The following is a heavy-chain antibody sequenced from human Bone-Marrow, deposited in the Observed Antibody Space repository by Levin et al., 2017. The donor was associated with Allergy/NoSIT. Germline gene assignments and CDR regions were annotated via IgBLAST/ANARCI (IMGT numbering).Heavy chain of an antibody. Sequence: GESLKISCAASGFTFSSYGMHWVRQAPGKGLEWVAVISYDGSNKYYADSVKGRFTISRDNSKNTLYLQMNSLRAEDTAVYYCAKEVGDIVVVPAATRGYYYGMDVWGQGTTVTVSS. CDR1: GFTFSSYG. V-gene: IGHV3-30*18. D-gene: IGHD2-2*01. J-gene: IGHJ6*02. CDR3: AKEVGDIVVVPAATRGYYYGMDV. CDR2: ISYDGSNK.